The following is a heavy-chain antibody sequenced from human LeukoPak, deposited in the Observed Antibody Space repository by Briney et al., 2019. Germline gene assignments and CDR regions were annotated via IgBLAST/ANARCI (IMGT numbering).Heavy chain of an antibody. Sequence: GGSLRLSCAASGFTFSSYAMSWVRQAPGKGLEWVSAISGSGGSTYYADSVKGRFTISRDNSKNTLYLQMNSLRAGDTAVYYCAKVLEQWLVGHWFDPWGQGTLVTVSP. D-gene: IGHD6-19*01. CDR3: AKVLEQWLVGHWFDP. V-gene: IGHV3-23*01. J-gene: IGHJ5*02. CDR1: GFTFSSYA. CDR2: ISGSGGST.